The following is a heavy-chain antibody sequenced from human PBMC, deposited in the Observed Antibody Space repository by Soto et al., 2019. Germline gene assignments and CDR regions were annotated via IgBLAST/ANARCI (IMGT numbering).Heavy chain of an antibody. Sequence: ASVKVSCKASGYTFTSYGISWVRQAPGQGLEWMGWISAYNGNTNYAQKLQGRVTMTTDTSTSTAYMELRSLRSDDTAVYYCARDFYYDFWSGYPHYYGIDVWGQGTTVTVSS. V-gene: IGHV1-18*01. J-gene: IGHJ6*02. CDR3: ARDFYYDFWSGYPHYYGIDV. CDR1: GYTFTSYG. D-gene: IGHD3-3*01. CDR2: ISAYNGNT.